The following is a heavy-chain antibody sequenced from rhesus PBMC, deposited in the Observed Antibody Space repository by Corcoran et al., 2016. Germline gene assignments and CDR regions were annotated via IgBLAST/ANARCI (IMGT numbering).Heavy chain of an antibody. J-gene: IGHJ4*01. V-gene: IGHV1-111*02. CDR2: VAPEDGEA. CDR3: ATFGIAAA. D-gene: IGHD6-31*01. Sequence: EVQLVQPGDEGQKPGASVKIACKADGYTFIDTYLHLVRQAPGKGLEGMGRVAPEDGEAIHAQKFQDSVTITADTSTDTAYMELSSLRSADTAVYYCATFGIAAAWGQGVLVTVSS. CDR1: GYTFIDTY.